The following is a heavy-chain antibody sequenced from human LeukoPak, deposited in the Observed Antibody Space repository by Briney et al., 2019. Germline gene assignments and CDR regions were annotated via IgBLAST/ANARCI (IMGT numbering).Heavy chain of an antibody. D-gene: IGHD6-25*01. J-gene: IGHJ4*02. CDR3: ARDIRRNLAAAFDY. V-gene: IGHV3-21*01. CDR1: GFTFSSYS. CDR2: ISSSSSYI. Sequence: GGSLRLSCAASGFTFSSYSMNWVRQAPGKGLEWVSSISSSSSYIYYADSVKGRFTISRDNAKNSLYLQMNSLRAEDTAVYYCARDIRRNLAAAFDYWGQGTLVTVSS.